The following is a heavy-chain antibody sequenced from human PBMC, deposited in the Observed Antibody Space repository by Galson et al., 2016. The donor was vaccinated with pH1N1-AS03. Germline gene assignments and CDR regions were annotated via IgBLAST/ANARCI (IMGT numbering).Heavy chain of an antibody. CDR3: ARRYYFDY. Sequence: SVKVSCKASGYTFTSYAMHWVRQAPGQGLEWMGIIDPSGGPTTYAPKFQGRITITTDTSTSTVYMELVSLRSEDTAVYYCARRYYFDYWGQGTLVTVS. CDR1: GYTFTSYA. J-gene: IGHJ4*02. V-gene: IGHV1-46*01. D-gene: IGHD3-16*02. CDR2: IDPSGGPT.